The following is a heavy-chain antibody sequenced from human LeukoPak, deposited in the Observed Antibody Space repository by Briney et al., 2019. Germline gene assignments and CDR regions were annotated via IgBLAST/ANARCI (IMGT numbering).Heavy chain of an antibody. Sequence: GGSLRLSCAASGFTFSSYGMHWVRQAPGKGLEWVAFIRYDGSNKYYADPVKGRFTISRDNSKNTLYLQMNSLRAEDTAVYYCAKDLLSPVVVPAAMGYYFDYWGQGTLVTVSS. V-gene: IGHV3-30*02. J-gene: IGHJ4*02. D-gene: IGHD2-2*01. CDR1: GFTFSSYG. CDR2: IRYDGSNK. CDR3: AKDLLSPVVVPAAMGYYFDY.